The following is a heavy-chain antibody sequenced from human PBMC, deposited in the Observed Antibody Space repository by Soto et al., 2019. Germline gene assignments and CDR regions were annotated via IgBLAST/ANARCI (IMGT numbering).Heavy chain of an antibody. CDR3: AKTPFSLYYYDSSGYYSGYFDY. CDR2: ISGSGGST. CDR1: GFTFSSYA. D-gene: IGHD3-22*01. V-gene: IGHV3-23*01. J-gene: IGHJ4*02. Sequence: GGSLRLSCAASGFTFSSYAMSWVRQAPGKGLEWVSAISGSGGSTYYADSVKGRFTISRDNSKNTLYLQMNSLRAEDTAVYYCAKTPFSLYYYDSSGYYSGYFDYWGQGTLVTVSS.